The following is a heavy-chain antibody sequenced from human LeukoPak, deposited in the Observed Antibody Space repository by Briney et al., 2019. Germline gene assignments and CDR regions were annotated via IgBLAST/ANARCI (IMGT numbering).Heavy chain of an antibody. J-gene: IGHJ4*02. Sequence: PGGSLRLSCAASGFTFSSYGMHWVRQAPGKGLEWVAVIWYDGSNKYYADSVKGRFTISRDYSKNTLYLQMNSLRAEDTAVYYCARGPGEMATITGGQGTLVTVSS. CDR3: ARGPGEMATIT. D-gene: IGHD5-24*01. V-gene: IGHV3-33*01. CDR2: IWYDGSNK. CDR1: GFTFSSYG.